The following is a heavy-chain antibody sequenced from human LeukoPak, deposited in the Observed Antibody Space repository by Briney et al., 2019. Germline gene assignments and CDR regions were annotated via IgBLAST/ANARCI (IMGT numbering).Heavy chain of an antibody. CDR1: GFTLGSHA. D-gene: IGHD5-18*01. J-gene: IGHJ4*02. CDR3: VREARGYHYTYFDY. Sequence: GGSLRLSCPASGFTLGSHAMHWFRQIPGQGLEWVAAVSSGFHVFFADSVQGRFTVSREDARTSLYLQMHSLRAGDTAVYYCVREARGYHYTYFDYWGQGTLVTVSS. V-gene: IGHV3-13*01. CDR2: VSSGFHV.